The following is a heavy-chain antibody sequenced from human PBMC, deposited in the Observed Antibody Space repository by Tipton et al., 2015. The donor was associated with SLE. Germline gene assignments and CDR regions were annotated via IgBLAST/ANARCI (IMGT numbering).Heavy chain of an antibody. CDR1: GFTFTTYE. Sequence: SLRLSCAASGFTFTTYEMNWVRQAPGKGLEWVSYISGSGATIYYADSVKGRFTISRDNAKNSLYLQMNSLRAEDAALYYCAREGSGTPDYWGQGNLVTVSS. V-gene: IGHV3-48*03. CDR3: AREGSGTPDY. D-gene: IGHD1-26*01. CDR2: ISGSGATI. J-gene: IGHJ4*02.